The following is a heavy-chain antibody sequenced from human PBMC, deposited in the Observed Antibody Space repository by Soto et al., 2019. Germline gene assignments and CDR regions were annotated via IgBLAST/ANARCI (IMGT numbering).Heavy chain of an antibody. CDR1: GGSISSFH. CDR2: ISNSGST. Sequence: ETLSRTGPVSGGSISSFHWSWIRQPPGKGLEWIGFISNSGSTNYNPSLKSRVTISLDTSKNQFSLKLSSVSAADTAVYYCARGVVGASTGFQHWGQGTLVTVYS. V-gene: IGHV4-59*01. CDR3: ARGVVGASTGFQH. D-gene: IGHD1-26*01. J-gene: IGHJ1*01.